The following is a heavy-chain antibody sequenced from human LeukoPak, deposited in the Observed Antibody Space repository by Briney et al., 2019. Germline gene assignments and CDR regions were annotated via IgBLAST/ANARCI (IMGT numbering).Heavy chain of an antibody. D-gene: IGHD6-13*01. CDR2: ISAYNGNT. CDR1: GYTFTSYG. Sequence: GASVKVSCKASGYTFTSYGISWVRQAPGQGLEWMGWISAYNGNTNYAQKLQGRVTMTTDTSTSTAYMELRSLRPDDTAVYYCARDSSSWSNGWFDPWGQGTLVTVSS. V-gene: IGHV1-18*01. J-gene: IGHJ5*02. CDR3: ARDSSSWSNGWFDP.